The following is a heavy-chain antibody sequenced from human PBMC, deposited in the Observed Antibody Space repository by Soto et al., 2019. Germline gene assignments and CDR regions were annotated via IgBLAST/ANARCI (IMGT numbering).Heavy chain of an antibody. CDR2: IWHHGGNK. J-gene: IGHJ6*02. CDR1: GFTFSHYG. Sequence: QMQLEESGGGVVQPGRSLGLSCVASGFTFSHYGMHWVRQAPGKGLEGVAVIWHHGGNKYYADSVKGRFTISRDNARNTLYLQMDSMRGEDTGVYYCVSDETQLERRPSYGKDVWGRGTTVIVSS. D-gene: IGHD1-1*01. CDR3: VSDETQLERRPSYGKDV. V-gene: IGHV3-33*01.